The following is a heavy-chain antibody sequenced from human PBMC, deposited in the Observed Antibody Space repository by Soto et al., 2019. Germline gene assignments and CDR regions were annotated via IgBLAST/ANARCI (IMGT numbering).Heavy chain of an antibody. J-gene: IGHJ6*02. CDR2: IYYSGST. D-gene: IGHD3-3*01. CDR3: ARDSYDFWSGYYGDYYYYYGMDV. CDR1: SGSISSTIYS. V-gene: IGHV4-39*07. Sequence: SETLSLTCTVSSGSISSTIYSWDWIRQPPGKGLEWIGSIYYSGSTNYNPSLKSRVTISVDTSKNQFSLKLSSVTAADTAVYYCARDSYDFWSGYYGDYYYYYGMDVWGQGTTVTVSS.